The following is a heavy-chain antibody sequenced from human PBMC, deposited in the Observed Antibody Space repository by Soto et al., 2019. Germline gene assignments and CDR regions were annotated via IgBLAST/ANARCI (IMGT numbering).Heavy chain of an antibody. CDR1: GGSFSGYY. CDR2: INHSGST. V-gene: IGHV4-34*01. J-gene: IGHJ4*02. CDR3: ARAMAVAGPPGGY. Sequence: PSETLSLTCAVYGGSFSGYYWSWIRQPPGKGLEWIGEINHSGSTNYNPSLKSRVTISVDTSKNRFSLKLSSVTAADTAVYYCARAMAVAGPPGGYWGQGTLVTVSS. D-gene: IGHD6-19*01.